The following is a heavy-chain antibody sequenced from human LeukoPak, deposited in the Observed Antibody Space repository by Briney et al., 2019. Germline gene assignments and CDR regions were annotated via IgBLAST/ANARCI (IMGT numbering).Heavy chain of an antibody. CDR3: AKDLGVGLERRFDP. V-gene: IGHV3-30*18. CDR1: GFTFSSYG. J-gene: IGHJ5*02. CDR2: ISYDGSNK. D-gene: IGHD1-1*01. Sequence: GGSLGLSCAASGFTFSSYGMHWVRQAPGKGLEWVAVISYDGSNKYYADSLKGRFTISRDNSKNTLYLQMNSLRAEDTAVYYCAKDLGVGLERRFDPWGQGTLVTVSS.